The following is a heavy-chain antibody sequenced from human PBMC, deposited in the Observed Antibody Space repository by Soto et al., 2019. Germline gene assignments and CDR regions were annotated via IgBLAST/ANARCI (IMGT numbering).Heavy chain of an antibody. CDR1: GFTFTAYA. D-gene: IGHD1-26*01. J-gene: IGHJ4*02. CDR3: AGYLGATTHANDRKRAFDY. CDR2: ISYDGSNK. Sequence: GGSLRLSCAASGFTFTAYAMHWVRQAPGQGLEWVAVISYDGSNKYYADSVKGRFTVSRDNAKNSLYLQMNSLRAEDTAVYYCAGYLGATTHANDRKRAFDYWGQGVLVTVPQ. V-gene: IGHV3-30-3*01.